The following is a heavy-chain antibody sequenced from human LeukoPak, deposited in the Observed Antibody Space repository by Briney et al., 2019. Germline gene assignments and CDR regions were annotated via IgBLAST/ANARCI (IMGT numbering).Heavy chain of an antibody. CDR2: ISYDGSNK. D-gene: IGHD2-2*01. J-gene: IGHJ4*02. CDR1: GFTFSSYA. V-gene: IGHV3-30-3*01. Sequence: GGSLRLSCAASGFTFSSYAMHWVRQAPGKGLEWVAVISYDGSNKYYADSVKGRFTISRDNSKNTLYLQMNSLRAEDTAVYYCARDQLSSSNFDYWGQGTLVTVSS. CDR3: ARDQLSSSNFDY.